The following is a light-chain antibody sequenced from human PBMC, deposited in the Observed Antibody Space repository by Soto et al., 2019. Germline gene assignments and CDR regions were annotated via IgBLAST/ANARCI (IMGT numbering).Light chain of an antibody. Sequence: QPVLTQPPSVSGAPGQTVTISCTGSSSNIGAGYDVHWYQQVPGTAPKLVLYSNTARPSGVPDRFSGSRSGSSASLAITGLQAEDEADYCQSYDSILTGSVFGPGTKVTVL. CDR3: QSYDSILTGSV. V-gene: IGLV1-40*01. CDR1: SSNIGAGYD. CDR2: SNT. J-gene: IGLJ1*01.